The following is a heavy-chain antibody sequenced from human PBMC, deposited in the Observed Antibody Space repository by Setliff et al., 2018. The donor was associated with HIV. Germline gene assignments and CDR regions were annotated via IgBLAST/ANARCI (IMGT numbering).Heavy chain of an antibody. CDR2: IYSGGTT. CDR1: GGSISSSSYY. V-gene: IGHV4-39*07. CDR3: ARVPRQLLKGAAAYFDY. Sequence: SETLSLTCTVSGGSISSSSYYWGWIRQPPGKGLEWIGNIYSGGTTYYNSSLRSRVTISVDTSKNQFSLRLSSVTAADTAVYYCARVPRQLLKGAAAYFDYWGQGILVTVSS. J-gene: IGHJ4*02. D-gene: IGHD5-18*01.